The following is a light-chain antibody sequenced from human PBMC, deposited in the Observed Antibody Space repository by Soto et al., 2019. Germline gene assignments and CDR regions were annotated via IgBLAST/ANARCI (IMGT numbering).Light chain of an antibody. CDR1: SNDVGIYNY. CDR2: EVT. J-gene: IGLJ3*02. CDR3: SSYTITSTWV. Sequence: QSVLTQPASVSGSPGQSITISCTGSSNDVGIYNYVSWYQQHPGKAPRLIIYEVTNRPSGVSDRFSGSKSDNTASLTISGLQDEDEADYYCSSYTITSTWVFGGGTKVTVL. V-gene: IGLV2-14*01.